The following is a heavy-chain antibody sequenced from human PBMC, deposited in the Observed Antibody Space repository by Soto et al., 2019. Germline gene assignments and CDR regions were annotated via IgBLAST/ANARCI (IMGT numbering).Heavy chain of an antibody. V-gene: IGHV3-48*02. D-gene: IGHD4-4*01. J-gene: IGHJ4*02. CDR3: ASPAGPLDYSGNHSFDY. CDR1: GFTFSSYS. Sequence: GGSLRLSCAASGFTFSSYSMNWVRQAPGKGLEWVSSISSIGRTIYAADSAKGRYTISRDNAKNSLYLLMTSLRDEDTAVYYCASPAGPLDYSGNHSFDYWGQGTLVTVSS. CDR2: ISSIGRTI.